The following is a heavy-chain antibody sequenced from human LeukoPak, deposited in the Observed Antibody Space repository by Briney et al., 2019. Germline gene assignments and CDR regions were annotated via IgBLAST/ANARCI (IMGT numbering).Heavy chain of an antibody. D-gene: IGHD2-2*01. V-gene: IGHV3-49*04. J-gene: IGHJ3*02. CDR1: GFTFGHYA. CDR3: ARGGDFGVPAPLGIDAFDI. CDR2: IRSQAYGGTI. Sequence: GGSLRLSCTGSGFTFGHYALAWVRQAPGKGLEWLGFIRSQAYGGTIEYAASVKGRFSISRDNSKSIADLQINSLKTEDTAVYYCARGGDFGVPAPLGIDAFDIWGQGTMVTVSS.